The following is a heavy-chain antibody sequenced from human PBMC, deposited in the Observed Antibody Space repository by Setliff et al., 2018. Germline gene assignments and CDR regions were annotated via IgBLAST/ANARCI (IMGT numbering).Heavy chain of an antibody. CDR3: VRERVDTTLIVVPIRGGYFDL. Sequence: ASVKVSCKASGYNFKNYAINWVRQATGQGLEWMGWMDPKTGDTGFAQKFQGRVTITSDTSINTVYLDLSGLKSDDTAVYFCVRERVDTTLIVVPIRGGYFDLWGRGTLVTVSS. CDR2: MDPKTGDT. CDR1: GYNFKNYA. J-gene: IGHJ2*01. V-gene: IGHV1-8*01. D-gene: IGHD3-22*01.